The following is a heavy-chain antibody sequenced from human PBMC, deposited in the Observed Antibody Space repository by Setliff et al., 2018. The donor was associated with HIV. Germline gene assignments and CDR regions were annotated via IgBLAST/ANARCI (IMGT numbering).Heavy chain of an antibody. V-gene: IGHV1-18*01. CDR1: GYTFNNYG. CDR3: ARDQGEVTRACWH. Sequence: ASVKVSCKASGYTFNNYGISWVRQAPGQGLEWMGWINTHSGYTNYAQNVQGRVTVTMDTSTSTAYMELRSLTSDDTAVYYCARDQGEVTRACWHWGQGTLVTVSS. D-gene: IGHD2-21*02. CDR2: INTHSGYT. J-gene: IGHJ1*01.